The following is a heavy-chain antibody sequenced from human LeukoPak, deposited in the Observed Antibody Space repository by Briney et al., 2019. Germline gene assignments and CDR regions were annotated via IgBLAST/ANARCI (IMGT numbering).Heavy chain of an antibody. CDR3: ASNWGGDEYYFDY. J-gene: IGHJ4*02. CDR1: GGSIRSSSYY. Sequence: ASETLSLTCTVSGGSIRSSSYYWGWIRQPPGKGLEWIASIYYSGSIYYNPSLKSRVTISVDTSRDQFSLSLSSVTAADTAVYYCASNWGGDEYYFDYWGQGSLVTVPS. V-gene: IGHV4-39*01. D-gene: IGHD7-27*01. CDR2: IYYSGSI.